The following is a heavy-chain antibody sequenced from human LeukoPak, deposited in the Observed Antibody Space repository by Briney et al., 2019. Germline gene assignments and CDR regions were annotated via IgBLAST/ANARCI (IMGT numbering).Heavy chain of an antibody. V-gene: IGHV1-18*01. Sequence: ASVKLSCKASGYTFNSPGMSCVRQAPGQGLEWMGWISTYTGYSKYAQNLQGRVTMTADTSTSTAYIELSSLRSADTDVYYCAKDSSGGYSDYWGQGTLVTVSS. CDR2: ISTYTGYS. CDR3: AKDSSGGYSDY. CDR1: GYTFNSPG. D-gene: IGHD6-19*01. J-gene: IGHJ4*02.